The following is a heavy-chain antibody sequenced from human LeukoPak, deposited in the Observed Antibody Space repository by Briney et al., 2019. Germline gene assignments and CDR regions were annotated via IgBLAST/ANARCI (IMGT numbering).Heavy chain of an antibody. CDR1: GFTFSSYE. V-gene: IGHV3-48*03. CDR3: AKAANEWELLAGYFDY. Sequence: GGSLRLSCAASGFTFSSYEMNWVRQAPGKGLEWVSYISGSGSTIYYADSVKGRFTISRDNAKNSLYLQMNSLRAEDTAVYYCAKAANEWELLAGYFDYWGQGTLVTVSS. D-gene: IGHD1-26*01. J-gene: IGHJ4*02. CDR2: ISGSGSTI.